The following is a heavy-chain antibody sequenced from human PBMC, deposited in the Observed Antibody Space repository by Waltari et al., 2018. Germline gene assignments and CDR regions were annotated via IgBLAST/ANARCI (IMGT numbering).Heavy chain of an antibody. Sequence: QLQLQESGPGLVKPSETLSLTCTVSGGSISSSSYYWGWIRQPPGKGLEWIGSIYYSGSTYYNPSLKSRVTISVDTSKNQFSLKLSSVTAADTAVYYCASSYDFWSGYYGAYYFDYWGQGTLVTVSS. D-gene: IGHD3-3*01. CDR1: GGSISSSSYY. CDR2: IYYSGST. J-gene: IGHJ4*02. CDR3: ASSYDFWSGYYGAYYFDY. V-gene: IGHV4-39*01.